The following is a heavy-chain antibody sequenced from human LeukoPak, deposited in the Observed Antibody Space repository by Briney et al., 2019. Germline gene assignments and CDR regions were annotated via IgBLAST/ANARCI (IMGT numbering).Heavy chain of an antibody. CDR1: GFTFSKNW. J-gene: IGHJ4*02. CDR2: LIRGGGTT. CDR3: AKDHCSRTNCYAGPDY. D-gene: IGHD2-2*01. V-gene: IGHV3-23*01. Sequence: GGSLRPSCAASGFTFSKNWMNWVRQAPGKGLEWVSGLIRGGGTTHYADSVKGRFTISSDYSSNTLYLQMNSLRPEDTALYYCAKDHCSRTNCYAGPDYWGQGTLVTVSS.